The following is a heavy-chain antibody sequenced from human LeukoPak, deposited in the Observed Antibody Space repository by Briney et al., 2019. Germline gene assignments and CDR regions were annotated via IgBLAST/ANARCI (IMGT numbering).Heavy chain of an antibody. CDR3: AKSEGCRADCYTHYWFYYYMDF. CDR1: GFTFSSYG. D-gene: IGHD2-21*01. Sequence: GGSLRLSCAASGFTFSSYGMHWVRQAPGKGLEWVAFIRYDGSNRYYADSVRGRFTISRDNSQKTLYLQMNSLRAEDTAVYYCAKSEGCRADCYTHYWFYYYMDFWGKGTTVTVSS. J-gene: IGHJ6*03. V-gene: IGHV3-30*02. CDR2: IRYDGSNR.